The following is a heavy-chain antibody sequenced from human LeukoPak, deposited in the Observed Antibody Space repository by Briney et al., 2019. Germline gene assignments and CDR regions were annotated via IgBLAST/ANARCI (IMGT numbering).Heavy chain of an antibody. V-gene: IGHV3-30-3*01. D-gene: IGHD6-6*01. CDR3: ARHTGYRSSSGLLDY. J-gene: IGHJ4*02. CDR1: GFTFSSYA. CDR2: ISYDGSNK. Sequence: GGSLRLSCAASGFTFSSYAMHWVRQAPGKGLEWVAVISYDGSNKYYADSVKGRFTISRDNSKNTLYLQMNSLRAEDTAVYYCARHTGYRSSSGLLDYWGQGTLVTVST.